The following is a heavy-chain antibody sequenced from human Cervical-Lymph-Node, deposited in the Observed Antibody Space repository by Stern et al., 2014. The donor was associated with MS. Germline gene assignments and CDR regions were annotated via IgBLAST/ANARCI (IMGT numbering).Heavy chain of an antibody. CDR2: INWIGGNT. D-gene: IGHD3-3*01. CDR1: GFTFADHA. CDR3: AKDINDYWSGPADY. J-gene: IGHJ4*02. V-gene: IGHV3-9*01. Sequence: EVQLVESGGGLVQPGRSLRLSCAASGFTFADHAMHWVRQAPGKGLEWVSGINWIGGNTGYADVVEGRFTISRDNAKNSLYLQINSLRVEDTAFYYCAKDINDYWSGPADYWGQGTLVTVSS.